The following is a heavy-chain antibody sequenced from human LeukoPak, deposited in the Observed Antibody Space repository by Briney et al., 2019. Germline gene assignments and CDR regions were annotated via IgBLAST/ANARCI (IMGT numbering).Heavy chain of an antibody. J-gene: IGHJ5*02. V-gene: IGHV4-31*03. CDR1: GGSISSGGYY. CDR3: ARGQRVGATSWFDP. CDR2: IYYSGST. D-gene: IGHD1-26*01. Sequence: PSQTLSLTCTVSGGSISSGGYYWSWIRQHPGKGLEWIGYIYYSGSTNYNPSLKSRVTISVDTSKSQFSLKLSSVTAADTAVYYCARGQRVGATSWFDPWGQGTLVTVSS.